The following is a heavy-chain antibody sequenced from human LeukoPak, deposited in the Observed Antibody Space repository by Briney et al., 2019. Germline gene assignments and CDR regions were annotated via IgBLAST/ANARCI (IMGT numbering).Heavy chain of an antibody. CDR3: ARGITVASP. Sequence: SETLSLTCTVSGGSTSSYYWSWIRQPPGKGLEWIGYIYNSGSTNYNPSLKSRVTISVDTSKNQFSLKLSSVTAADTAVYYCARGITVASPWGQGTLVTVSS. CDR2: IYNSGST. V-gene: IGHV4-59*01. D-gene: IGHD6-19*01. CDR1: GGSTSSYY. J-gene: IGHJ5*02.